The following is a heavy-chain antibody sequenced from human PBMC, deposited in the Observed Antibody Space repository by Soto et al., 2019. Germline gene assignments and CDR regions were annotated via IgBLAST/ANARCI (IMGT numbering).Heavy chain of an antibody. CDR3: ARGGHVVVVTAALDF. CDR2: VNPSGGHT. J-gene: IGHJ4*02. Sequence: QVQLVQSGAEVKKPGTSVKVSCKASGDTFTDYYIHWVRQAPGQGLEWMGTVNPSGGHTTYAQHFLGRMTMTRDTSTSTLYLELTSLTSEDTAVYYCARGGHVVVVTAALDFWGQGTLVTVSS. V-gene: IGHV1-46*01. CDR1: GDTFTDYY. D-gene: IGHD2-21*02.